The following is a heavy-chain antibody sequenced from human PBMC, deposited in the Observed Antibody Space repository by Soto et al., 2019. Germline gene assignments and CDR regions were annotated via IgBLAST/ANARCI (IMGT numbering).Heavy chain of an antibody. CDR3: ARDEVSSSSTYYYGMDV. D-gene: IGHD6-6*01. V-gene: IGHV1-69*13. J-gene: IGHJ6*02. Sequence: RASVKVSCKASGGTFSSYAISWVRQAPGQGLEWMGGIIPIFGTANYAQKFQGRVTITADESTSTAYMELSSLRSEDTAVYYCARDEVSSSSTYYYGMDVWGQGTTVTVSS. CDR1: GGTFSSYA. CDR2: IIPIFGTA.